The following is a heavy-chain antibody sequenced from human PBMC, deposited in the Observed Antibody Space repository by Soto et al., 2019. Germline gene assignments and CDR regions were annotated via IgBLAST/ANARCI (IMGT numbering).Heavy chain of an antibody. CDR3: VTEGAAGYFPN. Sequence: QVHLVDSGGGVVQPGRSMRLSCADSGFIFSNFPIHWVRQAPGKGLEWVALVSKDGNEKHYADSVKGRFTISRDNSRNMVDLQLSSLKDEDTAVYYCVTEGAAGYFPNWGQGTLVTVSS. J-gene: IGHJ4*02. CDR1: GFIFSNFP. V-gene: IGHV3-30-3*01. D-gene: IGHD3-22*01. CDR2: VSKDGNEK.